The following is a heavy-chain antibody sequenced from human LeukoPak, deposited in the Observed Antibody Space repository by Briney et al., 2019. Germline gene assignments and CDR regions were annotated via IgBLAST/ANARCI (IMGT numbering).Heavy chain of an antibody. D-gene: IGHD6-13*01. CDR3: ARRRRIASVGTDWFDP. CDR2: IFQNGNT. CDR1: GGSISIYY. V-gene: IGHV4-4*09. Sequence: PSETLSLTCTVSGGSISIYYWSWIRQPPGKGLEWIGYIFQNGNTNYNPSLKSRVTISIDTSKNQFSLKLSSVTDADRAVYYCARRRRIASVGTDWFDPWGQGTLVTVSS. J-gene: IGHJ5*02.